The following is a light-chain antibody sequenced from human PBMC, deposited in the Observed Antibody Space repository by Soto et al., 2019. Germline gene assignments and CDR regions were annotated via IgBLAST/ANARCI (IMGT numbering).Light chain of an antibody. CDR1: QGIRNY. J-gene: IGKJ5*01. Sequence: DIQMTQSPSSLSASVGDRVTITCRASQGIRNYLAWYQQRPGKVPTLLIYAASTLQSGVPSRFSGSGSGTHFTLTIRSLQPEDVATDYCQKYNSAPLTFGQGTRLEI. V-gene: IGKV1-27*01. CDR2: AAS. CDR3: QKYNSAPLT.